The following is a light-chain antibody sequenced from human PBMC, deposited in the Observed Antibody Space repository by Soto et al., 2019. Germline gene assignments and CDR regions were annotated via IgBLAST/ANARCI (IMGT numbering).Light chain of an antibody. V-gene: IGLV2-14*03. J-gene: IGLJ1*01. CDR3: SSYTTSNTRQIV. CDR2: DVS. Sequence: QSALTQPASVSGSPGQSITISCSGSSSDFGGYNYVSWYQHHPGKAPKLMIYDVSNRPSGVSNRFSGSKSGNTASLTISGLQPEDEADYYCSSYTTSNTRQIVLGTGTKVTVL. CDR1: SSDFGGYNY.